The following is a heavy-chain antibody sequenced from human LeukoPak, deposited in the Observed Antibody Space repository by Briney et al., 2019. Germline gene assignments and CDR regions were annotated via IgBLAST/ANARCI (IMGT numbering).Heavy chain of an antibody. CDR3: ASVSYGMDV. Sequence: ASVKVSCKASGYTFTSYGISWVRQAPGQGLEWMGGIIPIFGTANYAQKFQGRVTITADESTSTAYMELSSLRSEDTAVYYCASVSYGMDVWGQGTTVTVSS. CDR2: IIPIFGTA. D-gene: IGHD5/OR15-5a*01. V-gene: IGHV1-69*13. J-gene: IGHJ6*02. CDR1: GYTFTSYG.